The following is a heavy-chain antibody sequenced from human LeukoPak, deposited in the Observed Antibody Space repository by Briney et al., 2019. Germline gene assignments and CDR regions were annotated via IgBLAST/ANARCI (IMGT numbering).Heavy chain of an antibody. D-gene: IGHD1-26*01. Sequence: ASVKVSCKASGYTFTAYYMHWVRQPPGQGLEWMGWINPNSGGKNYAQKFQGRVTMTRDTSISTAYMELRRLRSDDTAVYYCARSREHTFDIWGQGTMVTVSS. V-gene: IGHV1-2*02. J-gene: IGHJ3*02. CDR1: GYTFTAYY. CDR2: INPNSGGK. CDR3: ARSREHTFDI.